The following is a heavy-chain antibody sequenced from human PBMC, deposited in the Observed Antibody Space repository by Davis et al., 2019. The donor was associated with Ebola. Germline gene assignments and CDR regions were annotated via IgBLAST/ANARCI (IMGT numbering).Heavy chain of an antibody. CDR3: ARCSGGSCEFGLDY. D-gene: IGHD2-15*01. Sequence: MPSETLSLTCTVSGDSITSSNYHWGWIRQPPGKGLEWIGSIYYSGSTYYNPSLKSRVTISVDTSKNQFSLKLSSVTAADTAVYYCARCSGGSCEFGLDYWGQGTLVTVSS. CDR1: GDSITSSNYH. CDR2: IYYSGST. V-gene: IGHV4-39*07. J-gene: IGHJ4*02.